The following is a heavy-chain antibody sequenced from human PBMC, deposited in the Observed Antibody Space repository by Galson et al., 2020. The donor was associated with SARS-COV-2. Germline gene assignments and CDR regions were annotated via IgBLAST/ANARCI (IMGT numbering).Heavy chain of an antibody. J-gene: IGHJ6*02. CDR2: IYYSGST. Sequence: SETLSLTCTVSGGSISSGGYYWSWIRQHPGKGLEWIGYIYYSGSTYYNPSLKSRVTIPVDTSKNQFSLKLSSVTAADTAVYYCARSGVLRYFDWSYYYYGMDVWGQGTTVTVSS. D-gene: IGHD3-9*01. CDR1: GGSISSGGYY. CDR3: ARSGVLRYFDWSYYYYGMDV. V-gene: IGHV4-31*03.